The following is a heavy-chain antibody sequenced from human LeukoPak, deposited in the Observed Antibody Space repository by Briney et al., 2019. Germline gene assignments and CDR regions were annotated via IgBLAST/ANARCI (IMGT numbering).Heavy chain of an antibody. V-gene: IGHV4-59*08. CDR3: ARLYSSTWYFDY. J-gene: IGHJ4*02. CDR2: IHYSGST. CDR1: GASISSYY. D-gene: IGHD6-13*01. Sequence: SETLSLTCTVSGASISSYYWTWIRQPPGKGLEWIGYIHYSGSTNYNPSLKSRVTISVDTSKNQFSLKLSSVTAADTAVYYCARLYSSTWYFDYWGQGTLVTVSS.